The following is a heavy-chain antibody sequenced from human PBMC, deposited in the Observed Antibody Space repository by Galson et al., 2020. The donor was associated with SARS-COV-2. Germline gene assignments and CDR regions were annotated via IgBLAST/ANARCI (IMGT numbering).Heavy chain of an antibody. CDR3: VRDGARGMTIPFDS. CDR1: GFTFRAYT. J-gene: IGHJ4*02. Sequence: TGGSLRLSCEASGFTFRAYTMNWVRQAPGKGLEWVATISSNSGNIYYSDSVMGRFTISRDNTKNSLYLQMNTLRVEDTAVYYCVRDGARGMTIPFDSWGQGTLVAVSS. V-gene: IGHV3-21*01. CDR2: ISSNSGNI. D-gene: IGHD3-3*01.